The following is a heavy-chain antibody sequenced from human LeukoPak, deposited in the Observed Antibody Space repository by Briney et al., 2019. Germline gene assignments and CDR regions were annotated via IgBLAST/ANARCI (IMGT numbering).Heavy chain of an antibody. CDR3: ARDRDGYNLDF. J-gene: IGHJ3*01. CDR1: GYSFTGYW. D-gene: IGHD5-24*01. CDR2: IYPGDSDT. Sequence: GESLKISCKGSGYSFTGYWSGWVRQMPGKGLEWMGIIYPGDSDTIYSPSFQGHVTISADKSSSTAYLEWSSLKASDTAMYYCARDRDGYNLDFWGQGTMVTVSS. V-gene: IGHV5-51*01.